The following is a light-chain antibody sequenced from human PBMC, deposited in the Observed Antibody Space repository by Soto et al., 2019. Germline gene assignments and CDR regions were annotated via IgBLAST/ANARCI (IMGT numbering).Light chain of an antibody. CDR2: EVS. Sequence: QSALTQPASVSGSPGQSITISCTGTSSDVGGYNYVSWYQQHPGKAPKLMIYEVSNRPSGVSNRFSGSKSGNTASLTISGLQAEDEADYYCSSYTSSSTPYVFGTGTKXPVX. CDR3: SSYTSSSTPYV. CDR1: SSDVGGYNY. V-gene: IGLV2-14*01. J-gene: IGLJ1*01.